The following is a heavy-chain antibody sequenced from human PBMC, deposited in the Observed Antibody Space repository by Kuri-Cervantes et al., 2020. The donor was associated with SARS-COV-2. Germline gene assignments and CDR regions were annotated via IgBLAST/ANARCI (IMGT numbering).Heavy chain of an antibody. D-gene: IGHD1-26*01. CDR2: ISGSGGST. J-gene: IGHJ5*02. Sequence: GESLKISCAASGFTFSSYAMSWVRQAPGTGLEWVSAISGSGGSTYYADSVKGRFTISRDNSTNTLYLQMNSLRAEDTAVYYCAKLGFRGWFDPWGQGTLVTVSS. CDR1: GFTFSSYA. CDR3: AKLGFRGWFDP. V-gene: IGHV3-23*01.